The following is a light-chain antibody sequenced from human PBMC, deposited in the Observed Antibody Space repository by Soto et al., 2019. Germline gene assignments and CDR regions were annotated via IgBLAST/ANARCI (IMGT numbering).Light chain of an antibody. CDR2: EAT. V-gene: IGLV2-23*01. Sequence: QAVVTQPASVSGSPGQSITISCTGTSNDVGRYNLVSWYQHHPGKAPKLIIYEATKRPSGVSDRFSGSKSGNTASLTISGLQAADEADYFCCSYAGTTTLLFGGGTKLTVL. CDR1: SNDVGRYNL. J-gene: IGLJ2*01. CDR3: CSYAGTTTLL.